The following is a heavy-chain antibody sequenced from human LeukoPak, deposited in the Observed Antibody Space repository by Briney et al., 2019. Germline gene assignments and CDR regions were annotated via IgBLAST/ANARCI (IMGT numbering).Heavy chain of an antibody. Sequence: SKTLSLTCSVSGYSISSGYYWGWIRQPPGKGLEWIGSVLHSGITYYKPSLKSRVTILVDTSKNQFSLKLSSVTAADTAVYYCARVLRYFDWLGGDWFDPWGQGTLVTVSS. V-gene: IGHV4-38-2*02. D-gene: IGHD3-9*01. J-gene: IGHJ5*02. CDR2: VLHSGIT. CDR3: ARVLRYFDWLGGDWFDP. CDR1: GYSISSGYY.